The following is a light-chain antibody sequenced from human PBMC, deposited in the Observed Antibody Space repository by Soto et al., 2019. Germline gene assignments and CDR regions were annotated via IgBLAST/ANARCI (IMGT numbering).Light chain of an antibody. Sequence: QSALTQPPSASGSPGQSVTISCTGTGSDIGGYNYVSWYQQPPGKAPKLMIYEVTKRPSGVPDRFSGSKSGNTASLTVSGLQAEDEADYYCTSFAGNFNVVFGGGTKLTVL. V-gene: IGLV2-8*01. CDR1: GSDIGGYNY. CDR2: EVT. J-gene: IGLJ2*01. CDR3: TSFAGNFNVV.